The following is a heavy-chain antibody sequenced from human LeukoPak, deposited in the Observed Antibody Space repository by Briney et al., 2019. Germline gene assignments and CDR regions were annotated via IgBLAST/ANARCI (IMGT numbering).Heavy chain of an antibody. CDR1: GYTFTGYY. D-gene: IGHD2-2*01. CDR2: INPNSGGT. Sequence: ASVKVSCKASGYTFTGYYLHWVRQAPGQGLEWMGWINPNSGGTNYAQKFQGRVTMTRDTSTSTAYMELSRLRSDDTAVYYCARDPPGASTRYYYYMDVWGKGTTVTVSS. CDR3: ARDPPGASTRYYYYMDV. J-gene: IGHJ6*03. V-gene: IGHV1-2*02.